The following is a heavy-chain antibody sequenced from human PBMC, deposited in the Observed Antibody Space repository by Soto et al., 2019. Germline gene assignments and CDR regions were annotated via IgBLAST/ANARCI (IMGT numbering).Heavy chain of an antibody. D-gene: IGHD6-13*01. CDR3: ARQPRAAGIGGYYYYMDV. Sequence: QVQLQESGPGLVKPSETLSLTCTVSGGSISSYYWSWIRQPPGKGLEWIGYIYYSGSTNYNPSLKSRVTISVDTSKNQFSLKLSSVTAADTAVYYCARQPRAAGIGGYYYYMDVWGKGTTVTVSS. CDR2: IYYSGST. CDR1: GGSISSYY. J-gene: IGHJ6*03. V-gene: IGHV4-59*08.